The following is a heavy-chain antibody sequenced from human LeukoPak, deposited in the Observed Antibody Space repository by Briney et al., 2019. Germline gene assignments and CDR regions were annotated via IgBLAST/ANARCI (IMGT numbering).Heavy chain of an antibody. CDR3: AKDSCSSTSCYNGDY. V-gene: IGHV3-30*02. CDR2: IRYDGSNK. D-gene: IGHD2-2*02. J-gene: IGHJ4*02. Sequence: GGSLRLSCAASGFTFSSYGMHWVRQAPGKGLEWVAFIRYDGSNKYYADSVKGRFTISRDNSKNTLYLQMNSLRAEDTAVYYCAKDSCSSTSCYNGDYWGQGTLVTVSS. CDR1: GFTFSSYG.